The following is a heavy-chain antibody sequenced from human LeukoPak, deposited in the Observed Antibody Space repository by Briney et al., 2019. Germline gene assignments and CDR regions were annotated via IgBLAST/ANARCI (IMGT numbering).Heavy chain of an antibody. V-gene: IGHV4-59*12. J-gene: IGHJ6*02. D-gene: IGHD4-17*01. CDR2: IYYSGST. CDR1: GGSISSYY. CDR3: ARGYGGNTYYYYGMDV. Sequence: PSETLSLTCTVSGGSISSYYWSWIRQPPGKGLEWIGYIYYSGSTNYNPSLKSRVTISVDTSKNQFSLKPSSVTAADTAVYYCARGYGGNTYYYYGMDVWGQGTTVTVSS.